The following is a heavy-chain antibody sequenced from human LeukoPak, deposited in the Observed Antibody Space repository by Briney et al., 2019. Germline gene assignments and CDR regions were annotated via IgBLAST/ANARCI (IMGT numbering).Heavy chain of an antibody. CDR3: ATQLGYSSEIDY. V-gene: IGHV1-24*01. CDR1: GYTLTELS. D-gene: IGHD6-19*01. CDR2: FDPEDGET. Sequence: ASVKVSCKVSGYTLTELSMHWVRQAPGKGLEWMGVFDPEDGETIYAQKFQGRVTMTEDTSTDTAYMELSSLRSEDTAVYYCATQLGYSSEIDYSGQGTLVTVSS. J-gene: IGHJ4*02.